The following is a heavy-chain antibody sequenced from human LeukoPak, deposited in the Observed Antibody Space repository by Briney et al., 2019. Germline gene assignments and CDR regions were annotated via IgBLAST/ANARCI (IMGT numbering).Heavy chain of an antibody. J-gene: IGHJ2*01. CDR1: GGSLSSGSYY. V-gene: IGHV4-61*02. D-gene: IGHD3-3*01. Sequence: SQTLSLTCTVSGGSLSSGSYYWSWIRQPAGKGLEWIGRIYTSGSTNYNPSLKSRVTISVDTSKNQFSLKLSSVTAADTAVYYCARDRVYDFWSAPFGLWGRGTLVTVSS. CDR3: ARDRVYDFWSAPFGL. CDR2: IYTSGST.